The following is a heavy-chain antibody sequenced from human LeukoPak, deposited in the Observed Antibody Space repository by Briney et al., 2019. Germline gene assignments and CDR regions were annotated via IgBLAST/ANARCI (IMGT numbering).Heavy chain of an antibody. V-gene: IGHV3-21*01. CDR2: ITFSSSHI. CDR1: GFTFSGYV. CDR3: ARGPQFSGPRWFDP. D-gene: IGHD3-10*01. Sequence: GGSLRLSCAASGFTFSGYVMTWVRQAPGKGLECVSSITFSSSHIYYADSVKGRFTISRDNTKDLLYLQMNSLRAEDTAIYYCARGPQFSGPRWFDPWGQGTLVTVSS. J-gene: IGHJ5*02.